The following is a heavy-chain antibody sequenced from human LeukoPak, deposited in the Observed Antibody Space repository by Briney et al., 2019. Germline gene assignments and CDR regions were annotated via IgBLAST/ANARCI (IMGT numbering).Heavy chain of an antibody. CDR3: ARDLDIVVVPAARGFDY. CDR2: IYYSGST. J-gene: IGHJ4*02. CDR1: GGSISSYY. D-gene: IGHD2-2*03. V-gene: IGHV4-59*01. Sequence: PSETLSLTCTVSGGSISSYYWSWIRQPPGKGLEWIGYIYYSGSTNYNPSLKSRVTISVDTSKNQFSLKLSSVTAADTAVYYCARDLDIVVVPAARGFDYWGQGILVTVSS.